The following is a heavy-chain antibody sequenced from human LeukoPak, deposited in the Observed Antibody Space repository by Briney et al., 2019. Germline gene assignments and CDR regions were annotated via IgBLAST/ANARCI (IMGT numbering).Heavy chain of an antibody. CDR3: ARRVSAYYYGMDV. V-gene: IGHV4-59*08. CDR1: GGSISSYY. Sequence: PSETLSLTCTVSGGSISSYYWSWIRQPPGKGLEWIGYIYYSGSTNYNPSLKSRVTISVDTSKNQFSLELTSVTAADTAVYYCARRVSAYYYGMDVWGQGTTVTVSS. CDR2: IYYSGST. J-gene: IGHJ6*02.